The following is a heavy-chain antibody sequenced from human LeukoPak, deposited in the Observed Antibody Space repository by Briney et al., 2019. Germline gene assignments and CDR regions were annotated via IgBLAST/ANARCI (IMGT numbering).Heavy chain of an antibody. D-gene: IGHD3-10*01. CDR2: IFHSGAT. CDR3: ARDYYGSGSWNWFDP. Sequence: SETLSLTCAVSGGPISSTNWWSWVRQTPGKGLEWIGEIFHSGATNYSPSLKSRATISVDKSKNQFSLKLSSVTAADTAVYYCARDYYGSGSWNWFDPWGRGTLVTVSS. V-gene: IGHV4-4*02. CDR1: GGPISSTNW. J-gene: IGHJ5*02.